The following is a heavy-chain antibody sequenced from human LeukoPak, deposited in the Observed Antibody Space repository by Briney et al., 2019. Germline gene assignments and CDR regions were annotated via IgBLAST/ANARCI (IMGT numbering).Heavy chain of an antibody. D-gene: IGHD3-3*01. Sequence: SETLSLTCTVSGGSISSYYWSWIRQPPGKGLEWIGYIYYSGSTNYNPSLKSRVTISVDTSKNQFSLKLSSVTAADTAVYYCAREDRGRWSGKLDAFDIWGQGTMVTVSS. V-gene: IGHV4-59*12. CDR2: IYYSGST. CDR3: AREDRGRWSGKLDAFDI. J-gene: IGHJ3*02. CDR1: GGSISSYY.